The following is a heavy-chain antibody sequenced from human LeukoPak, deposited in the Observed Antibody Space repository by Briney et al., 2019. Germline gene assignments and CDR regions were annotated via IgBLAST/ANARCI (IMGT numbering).Heavy chain of an antibody. CDR1: GGSISNYY. V-gene: IGHV4-59*01. Sequence: SETLSLTCTVSGGSISNYYWSWIRQPPGKGLEWIGYIYYNGYTIYNPSLKTRVTISVDTSKNQFSLKLNSMTAADTAVYYCARCGDDTSSYSNAFDIWGQGTMVTVSS. J-gene: IGHJ3*02. D-gene: IGHD3-22*01. CDR2: IYYNGYT. CDR3: ARCGDDTSSYSNAFDI.